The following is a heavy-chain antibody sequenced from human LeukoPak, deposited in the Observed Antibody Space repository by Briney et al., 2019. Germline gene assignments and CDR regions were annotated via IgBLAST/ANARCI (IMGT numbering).Heavy chain of an antibody. CDR1: GFTFSSYG. D-gene: IGHD3-3*01. CDR2: IRYDGSNK. V-gene: IGHV3-30*02. Sequence: PGGSLRLSCAASGFTFSSYGMHWVRQAPGKGLEWVAFIRYDGSNKYYADSVKGRFTISRDNSKNTLYLQMNSLRAEDTAVYYCAKDLMEWLSPNYMDVWGKGTTVTVSS. J-gene: IGHJ6*03. CDR3: AKDLMEWLSPNYMDV.